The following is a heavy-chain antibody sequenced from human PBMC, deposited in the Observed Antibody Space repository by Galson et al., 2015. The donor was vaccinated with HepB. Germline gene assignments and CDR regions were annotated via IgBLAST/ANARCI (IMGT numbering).Heavy chain of an antibody. CDR3: ADDVWFGAYYFDY. CDR2: ISGSGGST. J-gene: IGHJ4*02. D-gene: IGHD3-10*01. V-gene: IGHV3-23*01. Sequence: SLRLSCAASGFTFSSYAMSWVRQAPGKGLEWVSAISGSGGSTYYADSVKGRFTISRDNSKNTLYLQMNSLSAEDTAVYYCADDVWFGAYYFDYWGQGTLVTVSS. CDR1: GFTFSSYA.